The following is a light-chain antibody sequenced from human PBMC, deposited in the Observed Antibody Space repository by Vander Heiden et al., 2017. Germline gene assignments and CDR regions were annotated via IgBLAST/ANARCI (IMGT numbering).Light chain of an antibody. V-gene: IGKV1D-8*01. Sequence: VIWMTQSPSLLSASTGDRVTISCRMSQVISSYLGWYQQQPGKAPELLIYAASTLQSGVPSRFSGSGSGTDFTLTISCLQAEDFATYYCQQYYSFPSFGGGTKVEIK. CDR2: AAS. CDR3: QQYYSFPS. CDR1: QVISSY. J-gene: IGKJ4*01.